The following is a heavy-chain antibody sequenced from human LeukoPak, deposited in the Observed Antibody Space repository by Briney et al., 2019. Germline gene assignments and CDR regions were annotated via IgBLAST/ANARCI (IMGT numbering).Heavy chain of an antibody. V-gene: IGHV3-23*01. CDR1: GFTFSSYA. J-gene: IGHJ4*02. CDR2: ISGGGSST. CDR3: AKVQRVNEGQQLVPYYFDY. Sequence: PGGSLRLSCAASGFTFSSYAMSWVRQAPGKGLEWVSAISGGGSSTKYADSVKGRFTISRDNSKNTLYLQMNSLRAEDTAVYYCAKVQRVNEGQQLVPYYFDYWGQGTLVTVSS. D-gene: IGHD6-13*01.